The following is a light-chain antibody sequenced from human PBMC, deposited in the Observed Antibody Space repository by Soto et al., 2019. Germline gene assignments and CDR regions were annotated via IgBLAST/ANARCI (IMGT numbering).Light chain of an antibody. CDR2: GNI. Sequence: QSVLTQPPSVSGAPGQRVTISCTGSSSNIGAGYDVHWYQQRPGTAPKLLIFGNINRPSGVPDRFSGSKSGTSASLAITGLQAEDEGDDYCQSYDSTLRGRYVFGTGTKLTVL. CDR1: SSNIGAGYD. J-gene: IGLJ1*01. V-gene: IGLV1-40*01. CDR3: QSYDSTLRGRYV.